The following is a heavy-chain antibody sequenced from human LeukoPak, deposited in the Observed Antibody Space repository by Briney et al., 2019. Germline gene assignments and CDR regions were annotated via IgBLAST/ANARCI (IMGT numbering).Heavy chain of an antibody. J-gene: IGHJ2*01. Sequence: PSETLSLTCTVSGGSISFGSFYWSWIRQPAGKGLEWIGRIYTSGSTNYNPSLKSRVTISVDTSKNQFSLKLSSVTAADTAVYYCARDRRGYSYGSYWYFDLWGRGTLVTVSS. CDR3: ARDRRGYSYGSYWYFDL. CDR1: GGSISFGSFY. D-gene: IGHD5-18*01. V-gene: IGHV4-61*02. CDR2: IYTSGST.